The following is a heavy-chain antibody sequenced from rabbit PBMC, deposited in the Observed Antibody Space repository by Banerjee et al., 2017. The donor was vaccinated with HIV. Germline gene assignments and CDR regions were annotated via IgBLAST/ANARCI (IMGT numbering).Heavy chain of an antibody. CDR1: GIDFSSYG. CDR2: IYPDYGST. V-gene: IGHV1S47*01. D-gene: IGHD4-1*01. J-gene: IGHJ4*01. Sequence: QEQLVESGGGLVTLGGSLKLSCKASGIDFSSYGISWVRQAPGKGLEWIAYIYPDYGSTDYASWVNGRFTISLDNAQNTVFLQMTSLTAADTATYFCARGPIVVAGPYYFNLWGPGTLVTDS. CDR3: ARGPIVVAGPYYFNL.